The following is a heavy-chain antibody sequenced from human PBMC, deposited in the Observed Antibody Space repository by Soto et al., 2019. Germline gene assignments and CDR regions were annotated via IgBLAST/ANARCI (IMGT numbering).Heavy chain of an antibody. Sequence: EVQLVESGGGLVQPGGSLRLTCAASGFTLSDYWMSWVRQAPGKGLEWVANVKKDGSDKYYVDSVKGRFTISRDNAKNSLYLQMNSLRAEDTAVYYCARGGGNFDPWGQGTLVTVSS. J-gene: IGHJ5*02. CDR3: ARGGGNFDP. V-gene: IGHV3-7*04. CDR2: VKKDGSDK. CDR1: GFTLSDYW. D-gene: IGHD3-16*01.